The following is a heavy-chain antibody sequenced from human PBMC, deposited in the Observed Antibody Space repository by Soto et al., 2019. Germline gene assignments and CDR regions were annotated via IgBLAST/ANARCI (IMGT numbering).Heavy chain of an antibody. V-gene: IGHV1-69*12. D-gene: IGHD2-21*02. CDR2: IIPIFGTA. Sequence: QVQLVQSGAEVKKPGSSVKVSCKASGGTFSSYAISWVRQAPGQGLEWMGGIIPIFGTANYAQKFQGRVTITADXXTXTXCMELSSLRSEDTAVYYCARDTDCGGDCYSGAPFDDWGQGTLVTVSS. J-gene: IGHJ4*02. CDR1: GGTFSSYA. CDR3: ARDTDCGGDCYSGAPFDD.